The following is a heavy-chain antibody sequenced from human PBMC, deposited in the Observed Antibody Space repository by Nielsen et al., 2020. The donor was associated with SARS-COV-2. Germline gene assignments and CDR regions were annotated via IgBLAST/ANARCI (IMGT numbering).Heavy chain of an antibody. Sequence: GESLKISCAASGFTFSSYGMHWVRQAPGKGLEWVAVIWYDGSNKYYADSVKGRFTISRDNSKNTLYLQMNSLRAEDTAVYYCARVMSYCSSTSCYAFDIWGQGTMVTVSS. CDR1: GFTFSSYG. CDR3: ARVMSYCSSTSCYAFDI. J-gene: IGHJ3*02. D-gene: IGHD2-2*01. V-gene: IGHV3-33*01. CDR2: IWYDGSNK.